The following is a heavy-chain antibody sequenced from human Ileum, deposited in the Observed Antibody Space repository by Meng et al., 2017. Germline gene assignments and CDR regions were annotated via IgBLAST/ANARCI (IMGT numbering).Heavy chain of an antibody. CDR2: VYYSGST. J-gene: IGHJ3*01. Sequence: SETLSLTCFVSGDSISSASSYYWAWIRQPPGKGLEWIGSVYYSGSTFYNPSLKRRVTISEDTSKNQFSLKMRSVTAADTADYYCARDYIVVETVQGAYDVWGRGATVTVSS. CDR1: GDSISSASSYY. CDR3: ARDYIVVETVQGAYDV. D-gene: IGHD2-21*02. V-gene: IGHV4-39*07.